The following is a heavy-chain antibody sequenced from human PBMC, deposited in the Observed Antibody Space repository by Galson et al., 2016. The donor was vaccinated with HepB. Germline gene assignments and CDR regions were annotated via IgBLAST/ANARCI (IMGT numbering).Heavy chain of an antibody. D-gene: IGHD2-2*01. CDR3: ARRPAMTYYYYGMDV. CDR1: GGSFSDYY. J-gene: IGHJ6*02. CDR2: IYSSGKT. V-gene: IGHV4-4*09. Sequence: SETLSLTCTVSGGSFSDYYWSWIRQPPGKGLEWIGYIYSSGKTYYNPSLKSRVTISVDTSKNQFSLKVSSVTAADTAVYYCARRPAMTYYYYGMDVWGQGATVTVSS.